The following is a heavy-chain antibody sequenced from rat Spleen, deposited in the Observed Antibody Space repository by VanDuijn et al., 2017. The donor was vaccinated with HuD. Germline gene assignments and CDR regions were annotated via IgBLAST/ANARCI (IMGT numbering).Heavy chain of an antibody. Sequence: EVQLVESDGGLVQPGRSLKLSCAASGFTFSNSAMAWVRQAPTKGLEWVASITDRGDSTYYRDSVQGRFTISRDNAKTTLYLQMGSLRSEDTATYYCTTGVYWGQGVMVTVSS. CDR3: TTGVY. CDR1: GFTFSNSA. V-gene: IGHV5-27*01. J-gene: IGHJ2*01. CDR2: ITDRGDST.